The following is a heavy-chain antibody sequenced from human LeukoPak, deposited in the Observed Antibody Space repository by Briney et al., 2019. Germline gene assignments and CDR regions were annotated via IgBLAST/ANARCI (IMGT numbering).Heavy chain of an antibody. V-gene: IGHV1-69*13. Sequence: SVKVSCKASGGTFSSYAISWVRQAPGQGLEWMGGIIPIFGTANYAQKFQGRVTITADESTSTAYMELSSLRSEDTAVYYCARGYCSGGSCYRPFDYWGQGTLVTVSS. CDR3: ARGYCSGGSCYRPFDY. D-gene: IGHD2-15*01. CDR2: IIPIFGTA. CDR1: GGTFSSYA. J-gene: IGHJ4*02.